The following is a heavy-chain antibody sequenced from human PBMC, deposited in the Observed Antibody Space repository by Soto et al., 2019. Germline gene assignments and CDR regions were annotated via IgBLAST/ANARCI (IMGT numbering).Heavy chain of an antibody. V-gene: IGHV3-30*18. CDR2: ISYDGSNK. D-gene: IGHD3-16*01. CDR1: GFTFSSYG. Sequence: PGGSLRLSCAASGFTFSSYGMHWVRQAPGKGLEWVAVISYDGSNKYYADSVKGRFTISRDNSKNTLYLQMNSLRAEDTAVYYCAKGRFGQFYYYYGMDVWGQGTTVTVS. CDR3: AKGRFGQFYYYYGMDV. J-gene: IGHJ6*02.